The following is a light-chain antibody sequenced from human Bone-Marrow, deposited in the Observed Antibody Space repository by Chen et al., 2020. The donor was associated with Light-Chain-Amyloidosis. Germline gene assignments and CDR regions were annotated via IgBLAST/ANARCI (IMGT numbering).Light chain of an antibody. V-gene: IGLV3-21*02. CDR1: NIGSTS. J-gene: IGLJ3*02. CDR2: DDS. CDR3: QVWDRSSDRPV. Sequence: YVLTQPSSVSVAPGQTATIASGGNNIGSTSVHWYQQSPGQAPLLVVYDDSARPSGIPERLSGSNSGNTATLTISRVEAGDEADYYCQVWDRSSDRPVFGGGTKLTVL.